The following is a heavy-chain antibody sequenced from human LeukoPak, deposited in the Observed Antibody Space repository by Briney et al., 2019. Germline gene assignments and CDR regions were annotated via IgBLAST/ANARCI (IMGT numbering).Heavy chain of an antibody. V-gene: IGHV4-61*02. CDR3: AREPPGY. CDR2: IYTNGGA. J-gene: IGHJ4*02. CDR1: GGSVTSGNYY. Sequence: SETLSLTCTVSGGSVTSGNYYWNWIRQPAGRGLEWIGRIYTNGGASYDPSLKSRVTISIDASKNQFSLKLSSVTAADTAVYYCAREPPGYWGQGILVTVSS.